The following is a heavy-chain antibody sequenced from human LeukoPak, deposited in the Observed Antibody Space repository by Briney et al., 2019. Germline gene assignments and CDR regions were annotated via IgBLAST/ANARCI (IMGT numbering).Heavy chain of an antibody. D-gene: IGHD5-24*01. Sequence: GGSLRLSCAASGFTFSSYAMSWVRQAPGKGLEWVSTISGSGGSTYYADSVKGRFTISRDNAKNSLYLQMNSLRAEDTAVYYCARRQFYYYGMDVWGQGTTVTVSS. V-gene: IGHV3-23*01. CDR2: ISGSGGST. J-gene: IGHJ6*02. CDR1: GFTFSSYA. CDR3: ARRQFYYYGMDV.